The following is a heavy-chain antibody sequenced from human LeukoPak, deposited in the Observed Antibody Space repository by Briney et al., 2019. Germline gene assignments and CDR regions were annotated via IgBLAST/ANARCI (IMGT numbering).Heavy chain of an antibody. Sequence: GGSLRLSCAAPGFTFSSYSMNWVRQAPGKGLEWVSSISSSSSYIYYADSVKGRFTISRDNAKNSLYLQMNSLRAEDTAVYYCARDGNGDGGHWGQGTLVTVSS. CDR1: GFTFSSYS. J-gene: IGHJ4*02. CDR3: ARDGNGDGGH. CDR2: ISSSSSYI. V-gene: IGHV3-21*01. D-gene: IGHD5-24*01.